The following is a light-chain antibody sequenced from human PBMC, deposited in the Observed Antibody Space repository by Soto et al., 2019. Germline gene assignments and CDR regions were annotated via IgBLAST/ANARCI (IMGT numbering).Light chain of an antibody. CDR1: QGIRND. CDR2: AAS. Sequence: AIQMTQSPYSLSASVGDRVTITCRASQGIRNDLGWYQQKPGKAPKLLIYAASSLQSRVPSRFSGSGSGTDFTLTISSLQPEDFATYYCLQDYNYPYTFGQGTKVDMK. J-gene: IGKJ2*01. CDR3: LQDYNYPYT. V-gene: IGKV1-6*01.